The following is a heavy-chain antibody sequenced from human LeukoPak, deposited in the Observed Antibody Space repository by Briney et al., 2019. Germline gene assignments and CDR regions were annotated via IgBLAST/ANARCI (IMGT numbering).Heavy chain of an antibody. CDR1: GDSVSSNSAA. Sequence: SQTLSLTCAISGDSVSSNSAAWYWIRQSPSRGLEWLGRTYYRSKWFNGYAVSAKSRITINPDTSKNQFSLQLNSVTPEDTAMYYCAREGGYSGYDFYFDYWGQGTLVTVSS. CDR3: AREGGYSGYDFYFDY. CDR2: TYYRSKWFN. J-gene: IGHJ4*02. V-gene: IGHV6-1*01. D-gene: IGHD5-12*01.